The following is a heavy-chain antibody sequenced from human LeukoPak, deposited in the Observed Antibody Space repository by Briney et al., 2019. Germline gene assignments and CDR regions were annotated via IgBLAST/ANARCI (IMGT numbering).Heavy chain of an antibody. Sequence: PSETLSLTCTVSGGPTSDYYWTWIRQPPGKGLEWIGYIYTSGSTNYNPSLKSRVTISVDTSKNQFSLSLSSVTAADTAVYYCARQSSSSYYFDYWGQGTLVTVSS. CDR3: ARQSSSSYYFDY. CDR1: GGPTSDYY. J-gene: IGHJ4*02. D-gene: IGHD6-13*01. CDR2: IYTSGST. V-gene: IGHV4-4*09.